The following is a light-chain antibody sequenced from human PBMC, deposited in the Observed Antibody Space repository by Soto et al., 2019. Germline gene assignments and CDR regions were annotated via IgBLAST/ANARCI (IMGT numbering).Light chain of an antibody. CDR3: QQYNNSPIT. CDR1: QTLSSRH. Sequence: VLTQSPGTLSLSPGERATPSRRASQTLSSRHLAWYQQKPGQAPRLLIYGSSSRATDIPARFSGSGSGTDFTLTISSLEPEDFAVYYCQQYNNSPITFGQGTRLEIK. J-gene: IGKJ5*01. CDR2: GSS. V-gene: IGKV3-20*01.